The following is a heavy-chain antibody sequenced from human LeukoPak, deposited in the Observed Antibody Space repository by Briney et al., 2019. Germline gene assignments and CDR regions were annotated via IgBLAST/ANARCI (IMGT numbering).Heavy chain of an antibody. V-gene: IGHV3-48*04. CDR3: ARDNSWYSSGWYFDY. J-gene: IGHJ4*02. CDR2: ISSSGSTI. D-gene: IGHD6-19*01. CDR1: GFTFSSYW. Sequence: PGGSLRLSCAASGFTFSSYWMSWVRQAPGKGLEWVSYISSSGSTIYYADSVKGRFTISRDNAKNSLYLQMNSLRAEDTAVYYCARDNSWYSSGWYFDYWGQGTLVTVSS.